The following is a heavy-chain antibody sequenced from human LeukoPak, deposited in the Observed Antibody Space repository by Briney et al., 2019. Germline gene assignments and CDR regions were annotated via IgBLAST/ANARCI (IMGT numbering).Heavy chain of an antibody. CDR1: GYTFTSYG. J-gene: IGHJ6*03. D-gene: IGHD3-9*01. CDR3: ARGTLPTGYYDYYYYYYMDV. V-gene: IGHV1-18*01. Sequence: ASVKVSCKASGYTFTSYGISWVRQAPGQGLEWMGWISAYNGNTNYAQKFQGRVTITADKSTSTAYMELSSLRSEDTAVYYCARGTLPTGYYDYYYYYYMDVWGKGTTVTVSS. CDR2: ISAYNGNT.